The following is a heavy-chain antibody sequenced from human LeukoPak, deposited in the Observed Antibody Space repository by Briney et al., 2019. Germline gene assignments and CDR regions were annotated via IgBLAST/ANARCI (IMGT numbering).Heavy chain of an antibody. J-gene: IGHJ6*02. CDR3: ARDQGYDFWSGYYTPYYYYGMDV. V-gene: IGHV3-7*01. D-gene: IGHD3-3*01. CDR2: IKQDGSEK. CDR1: GFTFSSYW. Sequence: GGSLRLSCAASGFTFSSYWMSWVRQAPGKGLEWVANIKQDGSEKYYVDSVKGRFTISRDNAKNSLYLQMNSLRAEDTAVYYCARDQGYDFWSGYYTPYYYYGMDVWGQGTTVTVSS.